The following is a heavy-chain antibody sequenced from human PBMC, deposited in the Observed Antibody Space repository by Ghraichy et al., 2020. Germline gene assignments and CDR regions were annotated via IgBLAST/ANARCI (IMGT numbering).Heavy chain of an antibody. J-gene: IGHJ4*02. V-gene: IGHV3-21*01. CDR3: ARDPSPPFDY. CDR1: GFTFSSYS. CDR2: ISISSSYR. Sequence: GGSLRLSCAASGFTFSSYSMNWVRQAPGKGLEWVSSISISSSYRYPAASVKGRFTISRDNTKNSLYLKINNLGAEATAVYYSARDPSPPFDYWGQGTLVTVSS.